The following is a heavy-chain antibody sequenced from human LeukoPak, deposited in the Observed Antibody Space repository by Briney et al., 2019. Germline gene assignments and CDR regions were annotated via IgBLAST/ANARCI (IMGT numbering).Heavy chain of an antibody. D-gene: IGHD6-19*01. CDR2: ISAYNGNT. CDR1: GYTFTSYG. J-gene: IGHJ4*02. Sequence: ASVKVSCKASGYTFTSYGISWVRQAPGQGLEWMGWISAYNGNTNYAQKLQGRVTMTTDTSTSTAYMELRSLRSDDTAVYYCARDWWDLIAVAGTMLDYWGQGTLVTVSS. CDR3: ARDWWDLIAVAGTMLDY. V-gene: IGHV1-18*01.